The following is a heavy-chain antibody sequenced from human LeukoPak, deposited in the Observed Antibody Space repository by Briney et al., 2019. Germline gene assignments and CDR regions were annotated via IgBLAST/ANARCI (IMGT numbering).Heavy chain of an antibody. CDR1: GFTFSSYS. D-gene: IGHD3-22*01. CDR3: AKNPGIRGYYYVEGTEYFQH. J-gene: IGHJ1*01. Sequence: GGSLRLSCAASGFTFSSYSMNWVRQAPGKGLEWVSVISGSGANTYYADSVKGRFTLSRDNSQNTVSLQMNSLRAEDTAVYYCAKNPGIRGYYYVEGTEYFQHWGQGALVTVSS. V-gene: IGHV3-23*01. CDR2: ISGSGANT.